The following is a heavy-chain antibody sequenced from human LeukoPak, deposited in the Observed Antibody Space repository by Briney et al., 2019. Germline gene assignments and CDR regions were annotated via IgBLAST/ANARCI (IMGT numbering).Heavy chain of an antibody. J-gene: IGHJ4*02. CDR2: IYNGRNT. V-gene: IGHV4-59*08. D-gene: IGHD6-25*01. CDR3: AQTSGWPGFDF. CDR1: GASTSDKY. Sequence: SETLSLTCSASGASTSDKYWSWIRQSPGRTLEWIGHIYNGRNTKYNPSLTSRVTISVDTSKNQFSLSLTSVTAADTAMYYCAQTSGWPGFDFWGPGALVTVSS.